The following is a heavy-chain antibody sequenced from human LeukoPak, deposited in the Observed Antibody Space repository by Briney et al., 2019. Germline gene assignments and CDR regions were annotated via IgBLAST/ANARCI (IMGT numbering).Heavy chain of an antibody. D-gene: IGHD1-26*01. CDR1: GGTFSSYA. Sequence: SVPVSCKASGGTFSSYAMSWVRQAPGHGLEWMGVIIAIFGTANYVQKFEGRVTILTVESTGPASMELSSLRCEHPVVYYCVRMLCGSYNSWFDPWGQGTLVTVSS. CDR3: VRMLCGSYNSWFDP. V-gene: IGHV1-69*05. J-gene: IGHJ5*02. CDR2: IIAIFGTA.